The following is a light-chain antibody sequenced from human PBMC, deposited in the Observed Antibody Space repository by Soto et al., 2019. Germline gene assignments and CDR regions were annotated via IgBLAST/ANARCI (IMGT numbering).Light chain of an antibody. Sequence: IQLTQSPTSLSASIGDRVTITCQASHDISNYLNWYQQRPGKAPKLLIYDASTLQTGVPSRFRGSGYGTDFTLIINSLQPEDFATYYCQQYEELPLTFGGGTKVDIK. CDR2: DAS. CDR1: HDISNY. V-gene: IGKV1-33*01. CDR3: QQYEELPLT. J-gene: IGKJ4*01.